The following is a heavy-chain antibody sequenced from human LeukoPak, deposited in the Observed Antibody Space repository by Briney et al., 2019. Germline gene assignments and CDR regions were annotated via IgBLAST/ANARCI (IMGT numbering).Heavy chain of an antibody. V-gene: IGHV4-39*07. D-gene: IGHD6-13*01. J-gene: IGHJ4*02. CDR1: GGSIRSSSYY. Sequence: SETLSLTCTVSGGSIRSSSYYWGWIRQPPGKGLEWIASLYYSGSTYHNPSLKSRVTISVDTSKNQFSLKLSSVTAADTAVYYCARGYYSTRGIDYWGQGTLVTVSS. CDR2: LYYSGST. CDR3: ARGYYSTRGIDY.